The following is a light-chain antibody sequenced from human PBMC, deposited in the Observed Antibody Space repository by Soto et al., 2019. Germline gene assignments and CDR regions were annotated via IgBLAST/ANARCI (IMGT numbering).Light chain of an antibody. Sequence: EIVMTQSPATLSVSPGERATLSCRASQSVSSNLAWYQQKPGQAPRLLIYGASTRATGIPARFSGSGSGTKFTLTISSLQSEDFAVYYCQQYNNFWTFGQGTKV. J-gene: IGKJ1*01. CDR2: GAS. V-gene: IGKV3-15*01. CDR1: QSVSSN. CDR3: QQYNNFWT.